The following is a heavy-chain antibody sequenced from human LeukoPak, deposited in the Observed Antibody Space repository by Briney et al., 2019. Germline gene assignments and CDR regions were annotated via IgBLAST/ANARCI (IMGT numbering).Heavy chain of an antibody. V-gene: IGHV4-4*09. CDR1: GGSISSYY. J-gene: IGHJ6*03. CDR3: ARDGRAARLRLRGIYYYYMDV. Sequence: SETLSLTCTVSGGSISSYYWSWIRQPPGKGLEWIGYIYTSGSTNYNPSLKSRVTMSVDTSKNQFSLKLSSVTAADTAVYYCARDGRAARLRLRGIYYYYMDVWGKGTTVTVSS. D-gene: IGHD6-6*01. CDR2: IYTSGST.